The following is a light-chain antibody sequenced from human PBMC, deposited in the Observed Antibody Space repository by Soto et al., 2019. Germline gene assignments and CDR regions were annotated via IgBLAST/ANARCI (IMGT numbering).Light chain of an antibody. CDR2: GAS. Sequence: EIVMTQSPATLSVSPGERATLSCRASQNVGNNLVWYQQKPGQAPRLLIYGASTRAAGIPDRFSGSGSGTDFTLTISSLEPEDAAVYYCQQRSNWPPITFGQGTRLEIK. J-gene: IGKJ5*01. V-gene: IGKV3-15*01. CDR3: QQRSNWPPIT. CDR1: QNVGNN.